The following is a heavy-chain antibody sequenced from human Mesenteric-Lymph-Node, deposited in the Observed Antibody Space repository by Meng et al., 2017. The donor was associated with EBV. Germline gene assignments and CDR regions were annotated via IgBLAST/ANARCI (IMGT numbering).Heavy chain of an antibody. J-gene: IGHJ5*02. CDR3: AREGGA. CDR1: GYTFIGYY. CDR2: TSRTDGSA. V-gene: IGHV1-46*01. Sequence: QVHLVQSGAEVKKPGASMKVSCKASGYTFIGYYLHWVRQAPGQGLEWMGMTSRTDGSATYAQKFQGRLTVTSDTSTTTAYMELSSLRSEDTAVYYCAREGGAWGQGTLVTVSS.